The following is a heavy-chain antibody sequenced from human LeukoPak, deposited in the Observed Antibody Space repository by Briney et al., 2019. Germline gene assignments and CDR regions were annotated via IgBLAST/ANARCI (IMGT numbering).Heavy chain of an antibody. CDR3: ARAPAPAAPFDY. V-gene: IGHV1-8*03. CDR1: GYTFTSYD. J-gene: IGHJ4*02. CDR2: MNPNSGNT. Sequence: GASXXVSCKASGYTFTSYDINWARQATGQGLEWMGWMNPNSGNTGYAQKFQGRVTITRNTSISTAYMELSSLRSEDTAVYYCARAPAPAAPFDYWGQGTLVTVSS. D-gene: IGHD2-2*01.